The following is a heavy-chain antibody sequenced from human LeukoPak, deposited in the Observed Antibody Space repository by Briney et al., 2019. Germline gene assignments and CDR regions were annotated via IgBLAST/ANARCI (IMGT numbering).Heavy chain of an antibody. Sequence: SETLSLTCTVSGGSISSGGYYWSWIRQHPGKGLEWIGYIYYSGSTYYNPSLKSRVTISVDTSKNQFSLKLSSVTAADTAVYYCARVVWRFSEWDLRVYWGQGTLVAVSS. CDR3: ARVVWRFSEWDLRVY. D-gene: IGHD1-26*01. V-gene: IGHV4-31*03. CDR2: IYYSGST. J-gene: IGHJ4*02. CDR1: GGSISSGGYY.